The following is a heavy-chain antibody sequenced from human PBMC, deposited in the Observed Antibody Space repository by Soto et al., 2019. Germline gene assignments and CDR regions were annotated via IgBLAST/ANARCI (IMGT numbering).Heavy chain of an antibody. CDR1: GGSLRGYS. J-gene: IGHJ4*02. CDR3: ARRFGRNFDY. D-gene: IGHD3-16*01. V-gene: IGHV4-59*08. Sequence: SETLSLTCTVSGGSLRGYSWSWIRQSPGKGLEWIGYVYSGGGTNYSPSFMGRVTISVDTSKNQFSLKLSSVTAADTAVYYCARRFGRNFDYWGQGTLVTVS. CDR2: VYSGGGT.